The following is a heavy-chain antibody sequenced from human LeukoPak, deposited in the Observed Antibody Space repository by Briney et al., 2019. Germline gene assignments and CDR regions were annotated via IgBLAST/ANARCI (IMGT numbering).Heavy chain of an antibody. CDR2: INTDGSST. V-gene: IGHV3-74*01. CDR3: ARERVGSDYYGLDI. J-gene: IGHJ6*02. Sequence: GGSLRLSCAASGFIFSTYWMHWVRQAPGKGLVWVSRINTDGSSTAHAASVKGRFTISRDNTKNILYLQMNSLSAEDTALYYCARERVGSDYYGLDIWGQGTTVSASS. D-gene: IGHD6-25*01. CDR1: GFIFSTYW.